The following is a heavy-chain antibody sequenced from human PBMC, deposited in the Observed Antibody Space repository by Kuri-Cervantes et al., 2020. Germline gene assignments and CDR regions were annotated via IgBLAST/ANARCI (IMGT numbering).Heavy chain of an antibody. CDR1: GGSFSGYY. Sequence: SETLSLTCAVYGGSFSGYYWSWIRQPPGKGLEWIGEINHSGSTNYIPSLKSRVTISLDTSKNQFSLKMNSVTAADTAVYYCARSTVYYDRALGNWGQGTLVTVSS. J-gene: IGHJ4*02. D-gene: IGHD3-22*01. V-gene: IGHV4-34*01. CDR2: INHSGST. CDR3: ARSTVYYDRALGN.